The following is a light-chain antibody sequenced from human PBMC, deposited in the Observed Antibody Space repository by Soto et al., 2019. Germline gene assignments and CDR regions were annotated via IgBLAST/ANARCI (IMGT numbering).Light chain of an antibody. J-gene: IGKJ4*01. CDR2: GES. Sequence: EIVMTQSPATLSVSPGERATLSCRASQSVSSNLAWYQQKPGQAPRLLIYGESTRATGIPARFSGSGSGTEFTLTISSLQSEDFAVYYCQQYNNGPPLTFGGGTKVEIK. V-gene: IGKV3-15*01. CDR1: QSVSSN. CDR3: QQYNNGPPLT.